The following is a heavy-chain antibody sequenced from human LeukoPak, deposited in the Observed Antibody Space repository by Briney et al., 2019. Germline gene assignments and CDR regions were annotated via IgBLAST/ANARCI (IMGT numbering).Heavy chain of an antibody. CDR2: IYYSGST. Sequence: SETLSLTSTVSGGSISSSSYYWGWIRHPPGKGLEWIGSIYYSGSTYYNPSLKSRVTISVDTSKNQFSLKLSSVTAADTAVYYCAREGDGYNYFDYWGQGTLVTVSS. CDR1: GGSISSSSYY. CDR3: AREGDGYNYFDY. V-gene: IGHV4-39*02. J-gene: IGHJ4*02. D-gene: IGHD5-24*01.